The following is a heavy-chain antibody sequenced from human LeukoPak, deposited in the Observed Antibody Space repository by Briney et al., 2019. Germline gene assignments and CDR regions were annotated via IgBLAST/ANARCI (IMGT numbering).Heavy chain of an antibody. CDR1: GGTFSSYA. V-gene: IGHV1-69*13. CDR2: IIPIFGTA. Sequence: ASVKVSCKASGGTFSSYAISWVRQAPGHGLEWMGGIIPIFGTANYAQKFQGRVTITADESTSTAYMELSSLRSEDTAVYYCAREGLSRLQDPWGQGTLVTVSS. CDR3: AREGLSRLQDP. J-gene: IGHJ5*02. D-gene: IGHD4-11*01.